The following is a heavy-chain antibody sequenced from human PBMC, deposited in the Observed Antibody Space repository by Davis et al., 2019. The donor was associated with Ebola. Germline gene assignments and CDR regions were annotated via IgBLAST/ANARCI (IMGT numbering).Heavy chain of an antibody. CDR1: GGSISSYY. D-gene: IGHD7-27*01. CDR2: IYYSGNT. J-gene: IGHJ3*02. V-gene: IGHV4-59*01. CDR3: ARDLGYGDAFDI. Sequence: MPGGSLRLSCTVSGGSISSYYWSWIRQPPGKGLEWIGYIYYSGNTNYNPSLKGRVTISVDTSKNQISLKLSSVTAADTAVYYCARDLGYGDAFDIWGQGTMVTVSS.